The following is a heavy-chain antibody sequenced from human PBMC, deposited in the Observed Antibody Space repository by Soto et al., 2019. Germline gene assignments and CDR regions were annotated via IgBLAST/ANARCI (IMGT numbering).Heavy chain of an antibody. Sequence: WASVKVSCKASGYTFTSYGISWVRQAPGQGLEWMGIINPSGGSTSYAQKFQGRVTMTRDTSTSTVYMELSSLRSEDTAVYYCARDGVAAAFDIWGQGTMVTVSS. CDR2: INPSGGST. V-gene: IGHV1-46*01. J-gene: IGHJ3*02. CDR3: ARDGVAAAFDI. D-gene: IGHD2-15*01. CDR1: GYTFTSYG.